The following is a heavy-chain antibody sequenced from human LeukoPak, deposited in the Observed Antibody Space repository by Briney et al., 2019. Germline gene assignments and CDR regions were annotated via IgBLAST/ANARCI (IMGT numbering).Heavy chain of an antibody. CDR1: GYTFTGYY. CDR2: INPNSGGT. J-gene: IGHJ4*02. D-gene: IGHD2-15*01. CDR3: ARVRMVVAAKGPAFDY. V-gene: IGHV1-2*02. Sequence: GASVKVSCKASGYTFTGYYMHWVRQAPGQGLEWMGWINPNSGGTNYAQKFQGRVTMTRDTSISTAYMELSRLRSDDTAVYYCARVRMVVAAKGPAFDYWGQGTLVTVSS.